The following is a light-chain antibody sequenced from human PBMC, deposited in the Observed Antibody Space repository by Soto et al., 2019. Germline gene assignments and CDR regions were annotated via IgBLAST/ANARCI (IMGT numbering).Light chain of an antibody. Sequence: EVVMTQSPATLSVSPGDRVTFSCRASQTVSTHVAWYQQKPGQPPRLLIYGASTRATGVPARFSGGGSGTEFTLTISRLESADFAVYYCQQYNTWPPLTFGGGTEVEIK. V-gene: IGKV3-15*01. CDR3: QQYNTWPPLT. J-gene: IGKJ4*01. CDR2: GAS. CDR1: QTVSTH.